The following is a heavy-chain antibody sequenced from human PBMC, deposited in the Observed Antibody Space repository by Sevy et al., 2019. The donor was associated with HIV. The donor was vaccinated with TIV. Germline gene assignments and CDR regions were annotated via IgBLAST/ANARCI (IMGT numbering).Heavy chain of an antibody. CDR3: ARELEKSAAGRVGLPSDP. D-gene: IGHD6-13*01. Sequence: ASVKVSCKASGYTFTGYYMHWVRQAPGQGLEWMGWINPNSGGTNYAQMFRGRVTMTRDTSISTAYMELSRLRSDDTAVYYCARELEKSAAGRVGLPSDPWGQGTLVTVSS. J-gene: IGHJ5*02. V-gene: IGHV1-2*02. CDR1: GYTFTGYY. CDR2: INPNSGGT.